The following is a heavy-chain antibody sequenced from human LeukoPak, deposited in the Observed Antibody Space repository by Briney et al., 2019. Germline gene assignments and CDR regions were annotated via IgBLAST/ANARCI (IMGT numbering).Heavy chain of an antibody. CDR2: VDPEDGET. CDR3: ARQGSSGWLFDY. Sequence: ASVKVSCKVSGYTFTDYYMHWVQQAPGKGLEWMGLVDPEDGETIYAEKFQGRVTITADKSTSTAYMELSSLRSEDTAVYYCARQGSSGWLFDYWGQGTLVTVSS. V-gene: IGHV1-69-2*01. J-gene: IGHJ4*02. CDR1: GYTFTDYY. D-gene: IGHD6-19*01.